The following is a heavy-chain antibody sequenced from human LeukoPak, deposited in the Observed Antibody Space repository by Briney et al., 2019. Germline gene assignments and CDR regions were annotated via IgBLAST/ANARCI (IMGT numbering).Heavy chain of an antibody. D-gene: IGHD4-17*01. V-gene: IGHV4-61*02. Sequence: SQTLSLTCTVSGGSISSGSYYWSWIRQPAGKGLEWIGRIYTSGSTNYNPSLKSQVTISVDTSKNQFSLKLSSVTAADTAVYYCAGLSVTTYYFDYWGQGTLVTVSS. CDR1: GGSISSGSYY. J-gene: IGHJ4*02. CDR3: AGLSVTTYYFDY. CDR2: IYTSGST.